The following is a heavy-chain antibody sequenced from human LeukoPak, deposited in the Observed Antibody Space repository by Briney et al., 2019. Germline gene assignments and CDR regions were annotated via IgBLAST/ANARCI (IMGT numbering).Heavy chain of an antibody. CDR2: IYTGGST. CDR3: ARDFGYGRLRDYGMDV. V-gene: IGHV4-4*07. D-gene: IGHD5-12*01. J-gene: IGHJ6*02. CDR1: GGSISSYY. Sequence: PSETLSLTCTVSGGSISSYYWSWIRQPAGKGLEWIGRIYTGGSTNYNPSLKSRVTMSVDTSKNQFSLKQSSVTAADTAVYYCARDFGYGRLRDYGMDVWGQGTTVTVSS.